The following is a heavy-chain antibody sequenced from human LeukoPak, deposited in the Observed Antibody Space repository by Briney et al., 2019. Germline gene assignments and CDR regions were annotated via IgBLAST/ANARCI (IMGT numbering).Heavy chain of an antibody. CDR2: VSTSSTYI. CDR3: ARGSGTYSFDY. V-gene: IGHV3-21*01. CDR1: GFTFSSYA. Sequence: GGSLRLSCVVSGFTFSSYAVHWVRQAPGKGLEWVSSVSTSSTYIYYADSVKGRFTISRDNAKNSLYLQMSSLRGEDTAVYYCARGSGTYSFDYWGQGTLVTVSS. J-gene: IGHJ4*02. D-gene: IGHD3-10*01.